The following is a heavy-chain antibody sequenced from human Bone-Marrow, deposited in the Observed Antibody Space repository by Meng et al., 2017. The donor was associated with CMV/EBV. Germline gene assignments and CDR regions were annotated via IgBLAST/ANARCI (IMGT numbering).Heavy chain of an antibody. Sequence: ASVKVSCKASGYTFTSYGISWVQQAPGQGLEWMGWISAYNGNTNYAQKLQGRVTMTTDTSTSTAYMERRSLRDDDTAVYYCARCGLEVIPAYNWFDPWGQGTLVTVSS. CDR1: GYTFTSYG. V-gene: IGHV1-18*01. CDR2: ISAYNGNT. J-gene: IGHJ5*02. D-gene: IGHD2/OR15-2a*01. CDR3: ARCGLEVIPAYNWFDP.